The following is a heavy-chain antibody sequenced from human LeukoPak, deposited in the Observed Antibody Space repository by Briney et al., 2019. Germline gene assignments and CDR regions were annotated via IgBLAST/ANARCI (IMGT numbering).Heavy chain of an antibody. D-gene: IGHD3-10*01. J-gene: IGHJ5*02. Sequence: GGSLRLSCAASGFTFSSYAMSWVRQAPGKGLEWVSAISGSGGSTYYADSVKGRFTISRDDSKNTLYLQMNSLRAEDTAVYYCAKKGELLWFGELANWFDPWGQGTLVTVSS. CDR3: AKKGELLWFGELANWFDP. CDR1: GFTFSSYA. V-gene: IGHV3-23*01. CDR2: ISGSGGST.